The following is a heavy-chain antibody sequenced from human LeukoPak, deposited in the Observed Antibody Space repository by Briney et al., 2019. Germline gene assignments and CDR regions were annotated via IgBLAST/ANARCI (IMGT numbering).Heavy chain of an antibody. D-gene: IGHD1-26*01. Sequence: SETLSLTCTVSGGSISSSSYYWGWIRQPPGKGLEWIGYIYYSGSTNYNPSLKSRVTISVDTSKNQFSLKLSSVTAADTAVYYCARVTHEFSGSYGDWFDPWGQGTLVTVSS. V-gene: IGHV4-61*05. CDR3: ARVTHEFSGSYGDWFDP. CDR2: IYYSGST. J-gene: IGHJ5*02. CDR1: GGSISSSSYY.